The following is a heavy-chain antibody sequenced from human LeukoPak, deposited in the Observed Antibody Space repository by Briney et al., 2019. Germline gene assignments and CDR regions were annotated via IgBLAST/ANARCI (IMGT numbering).Heavy chain of an antibody. V-gene: IGHV1-2*02. CDR2: INPNSGGT. J-gene: IGHJ4*02. CDR1: GYTFTGYY. CDR3: APLVAATTPQGGNY. Sequence: EASVKVSCKASGYTFTGYYMHWVRQAPGQGLEWMGWINPNSGGTNYAQDFHGRVTMTRDTSISTAYMELSRLRSDDTAVYYCAPLVAATTPQGGNYWGQGTLVTVSS. D-gene: IGHD2-15*01.